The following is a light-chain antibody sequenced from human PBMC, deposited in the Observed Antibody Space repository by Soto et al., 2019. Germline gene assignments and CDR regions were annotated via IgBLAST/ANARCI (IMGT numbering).Light chain of an antibody. V-gene: IGKV3-11*01. J-gene: IGKJ5*01. Sequence: EIVLTQSPATLSLSPGERATLCCRASQSVSNYLAWYQQKPGQAPRLLIYDASNRATGIPGRFSGRGSGTDFTLTISSLEPEDFAVYYCQQRSSWPFTFGQGTRLEIK. CDR3: QQRSSWPFT. CDR2: DAS. CDR1: QSVSNY.